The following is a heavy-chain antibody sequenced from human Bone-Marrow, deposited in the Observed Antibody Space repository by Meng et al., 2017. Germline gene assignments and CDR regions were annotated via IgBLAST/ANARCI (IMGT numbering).Heavy chain of an antibody. V-gene: IGHV3-7*01. CDR3: ARDRDYGDYPQPDAFDI. CDR2: IKQDGSEK. Sequence: GGSLRLSCAASGFTFSSYWMSWVRQAPGKGLEWVANIKQDGSEKYYVDSVKGRFTISRDNAKNSLYLQMNSLRAEDTAVYYCARDRDYGDYPQPDAFDIWGQGTMVTVSS. J-gene: IGHJ3*02. D-gene: IGHD4-17*01. CDR1: GFTFSSYW.